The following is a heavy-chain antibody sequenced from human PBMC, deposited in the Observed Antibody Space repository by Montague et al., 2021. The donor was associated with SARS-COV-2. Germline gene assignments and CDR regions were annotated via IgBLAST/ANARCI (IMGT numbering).Heavy chain of an antibody. J-gene: IGHJ6*02. V-gene: IGHV3-30*03. CDR1: GGSISSYY. CDR2: ISYDGSNK. Sequence: LSLTCTVSGGSISSYYWSRVRQAPGKGLEWVAVISYDGSNKYYVDSVKGRFTISRDNSKNTLYLQMNSLRAEDTAVYYCARDWDGYDLDYGMDVWGQGTTVTVSS. CDR3: ARDWDGYDLDYGMDV. D-gene: IGHD5-12*01.